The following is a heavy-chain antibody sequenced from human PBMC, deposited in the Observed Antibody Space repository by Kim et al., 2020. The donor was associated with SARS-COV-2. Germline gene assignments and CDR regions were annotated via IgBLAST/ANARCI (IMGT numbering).Heavy chain of an antibody. CDR2: INPSGGST. J-gene: IGHJ5*02. CDR3: ARDLKEVAYGSGSYGSPYNWFDP. Sequence: ASVKVSCKASGYTFTSYYMHWVRQAPGQGLEWMGIINPSGGSTSYAQKFQGRVTMTRDTSTSTVYMELSSLRSEDTAVYYCARDLKEVAYGSGSYGSPYNWFDPWGQGTLVTVSS. D-gene: IGHD3-10*01. V-gene: IGHV1-46*01. CDR1: GYTFTSYY.